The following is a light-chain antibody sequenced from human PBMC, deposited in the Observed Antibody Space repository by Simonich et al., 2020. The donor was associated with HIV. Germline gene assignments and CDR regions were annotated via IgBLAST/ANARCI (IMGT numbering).Light chain of an antibody. CDR1: QSISRW. J-gene: IGKJ2*01. Sequence: DIQMTQSPSTLSASVGDRVTITCRASQSISRWLAWDQQKPGKAPKLLIYKASSLESGVPSRFSGSGSGTEFTLTISSLQPDDFATYYCQQYNSYSPYIFVQGTKLEIK. CDR2: KAS. V-gene: IGKV1-5*03. CDR3: QQYNSYSPYI.